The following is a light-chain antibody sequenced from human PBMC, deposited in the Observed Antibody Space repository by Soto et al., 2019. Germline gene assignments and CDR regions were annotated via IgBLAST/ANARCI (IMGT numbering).Light chain of an antibody. V-gene: IGKV3-20*01. CDR1: QSITSNY. J-gene: IGKJ1*01. Sequence: DIVLTQSPVTLSLSPGERATLSCRASQSITSNYLAWYQKEPGQAPRLLIYGASSRAAGIPDRFSGSGSGTDFTLTISRLEPEDFAMYYCQQYGYSPPTFGLGTKVDIK. CDR2: GAS. CDR3: QQYGYSPPT.